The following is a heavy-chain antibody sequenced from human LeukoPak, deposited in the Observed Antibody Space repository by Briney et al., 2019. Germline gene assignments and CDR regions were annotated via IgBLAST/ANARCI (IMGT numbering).Heavy chain of an antibody. CDR2: IRYHGSDK. J-gene: IGHJ4*02. CDR1: GFTFSGSG. Sequence: PGESLRLSCAASGFTFSGSGTHWVRQAPGKGLEWVAFIRYHGSDKFYADSVKGRFTISRDNSKNTLYLQMNSLRPEDTSVYYCARSPTSWYFDYWGQGTLVTVSS. V-gene: IGHV3-30*02. CDR3: ARSPTSWYFDY. D-gene: IGHD2-2*01.